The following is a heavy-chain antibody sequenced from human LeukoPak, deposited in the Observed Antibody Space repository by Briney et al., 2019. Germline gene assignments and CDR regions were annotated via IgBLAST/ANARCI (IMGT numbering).Heavy chain of an antibody. Sequence: GGSLRLSCAASGFTFSSYAMSWVRQAPGKGLEWVSAISGSGGSTYYADSVKGRFTISRDNSKNTLYLQMNSPRAEDTAVYYCAKDRTWWLAHFDYWGQGTLVTVSS. CDR2: ISGSGGST. CDR1: GFTFSSYA. D-gene: IGHD6-19*01. J-gene: IGHJ4*02. V-gene: IGHV3-23*01. CDR3: AKDRTWWLAHFDY.